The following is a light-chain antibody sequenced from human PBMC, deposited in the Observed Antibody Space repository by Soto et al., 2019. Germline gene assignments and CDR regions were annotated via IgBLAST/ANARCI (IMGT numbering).Light chain of an antibody. CDR2: GAS. CDR3: QQYGNSLLLS. V-gene: IGKV3-20*01. CDR1: QSVSSY. Sequence: EIVLTQSPGTLSLSPGERATLSCRASQSVSSYLAWYQQKPGHPPRLLIYGASNRATGIPDRFSGSGSGTDFTLTISRLDPEDFAMYYCQQYGNSLLLSFGGGTKVDIK. J-gene: IGKJ4*01.